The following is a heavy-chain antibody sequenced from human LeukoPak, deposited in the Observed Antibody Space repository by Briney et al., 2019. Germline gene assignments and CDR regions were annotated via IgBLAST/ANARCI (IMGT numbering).Heavy chain of an antibody. J-gene: IGHJ4*02. Sequence: ASVKVSCKASGYTFTGYYMHWVRQAPGQGLEWMGRINPNSGGTNYAQKFQGRVTMTRDTSISTAYMELSRLRSDDTAVYYCDLRLQEGDYFDYWGQGTLVTVSS. D-gene: IGHD4-11*01. CDR2: INPNSGGT. V-gene: IGHV1-2*06. CDR1: GYTFTGYY. CDR3: DLRLQEGDYFDY.